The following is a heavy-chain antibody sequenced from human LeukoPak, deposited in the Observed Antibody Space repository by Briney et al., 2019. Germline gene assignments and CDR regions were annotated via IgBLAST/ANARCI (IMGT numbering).Heavy chain of an antibody. Sequence: ASVKVSCKASGYTFTSYYIHWVRQAPGQGLEWMGLINPSGGSTNYAQKFQGRVTMTRDTSTSTVYMELSSLRSEDTAVYYCARGPSITMVRGGQWYYYMDVWGKGTTVTISS. CDR2: INPSGGST. CDR1: GYTFTSYY. J-gene: IGHJ6*03. CDR3: ARGPSITMVRGGQWYYYMDV. D-gene: IGHD3-10*01. V-gene: IGHV1-46*01.